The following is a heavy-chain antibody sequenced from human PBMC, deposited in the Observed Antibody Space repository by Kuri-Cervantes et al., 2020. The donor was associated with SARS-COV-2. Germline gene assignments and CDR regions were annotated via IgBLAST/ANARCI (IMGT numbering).Heavy chain of an antibody. D-gene: IGHD4-17*01. CDR1: GFTFSIYE. CDR2: VSSSGSAM. J-gene: IGHJ4*02. V-gene: IGHV3-48*03. Sequence: LSLTCAASGFTFSIYEMNWVRQAPGKRLEWISYVSSSGSAMFYADSVKGRFTTSRDNAKNSLYLQMNSLRAEDTAVYYCASSTVTSFLFDYWGQGTLVTVSS. CDR3: ASSTVTSFLFDY.